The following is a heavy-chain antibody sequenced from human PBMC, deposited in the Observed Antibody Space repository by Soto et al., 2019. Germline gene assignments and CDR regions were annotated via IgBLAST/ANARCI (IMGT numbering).Heavy chain of an antibody. CDR2: ISGNGIAT. CDR1: AFIFSDHE. V-gene: IGHV3-23*01. J-gene: IGHJ5*02. D-gene: IGHD3-10*01. CDR3: ARDAISMVRGTNNWFDP. Sequence: SLRLSCEDSAFIFSDHEMSSFRQARGNVLEWVSAISGNGIATYYADSVKGRFTISRDNSKNTLYLQMNRLRADDTAVYYCARDAISMVRGTNNWFDPWGQGTLVTVSS.